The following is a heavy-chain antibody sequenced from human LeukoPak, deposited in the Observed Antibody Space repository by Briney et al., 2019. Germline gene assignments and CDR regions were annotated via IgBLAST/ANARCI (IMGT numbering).Heavy chain of an antibody. CDR1: GYTFTSYG. D-gene: IGHD3-10*01. Sequence: ASVKVSCKASGYTFTSYGISWVRQAPGQGLEWMGWISAYNGNTNYAQKLQGRVTMTTDTSTSTACMELRSLRSDDTAVYYCARGEEYYYGSGSLSAFDYWGQGTLVTVSS. CDR3: ARGEEYYYGSGSLSAFDY. V-gene: IGHV1-18*01. CDR2: ISAYNGNT. J-gene: IGHJ4*02.